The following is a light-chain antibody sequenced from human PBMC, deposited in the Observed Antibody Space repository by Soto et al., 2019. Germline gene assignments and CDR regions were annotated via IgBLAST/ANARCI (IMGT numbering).Light chain of an antibody. J-gene: IGLJ1*01. Sequence: QSVLTQPLSVSASPGHRVTISCSVGSSNIGSNTVAWYQHLPGTAPPRLIFTAGQRPSGVPGRFSGSKSGTSASLAISGLQSEDEGAYYCSACDNRLNGYVFGPGTKLTVL. CDR2: TAG. CDR1: SSNIGSNT. V-gene: IGLV1-44*01. CDR3: SACDNRLNGYV.